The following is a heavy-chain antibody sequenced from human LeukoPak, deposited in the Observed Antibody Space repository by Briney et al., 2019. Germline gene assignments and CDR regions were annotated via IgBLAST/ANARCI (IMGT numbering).Heavy chain of an antibody. CDR2: ISWNSGSI. CDR1: GFTFDDYA. D-gene: IGHD5-24*01. Sequence: PGRSLRLSCAASGFTFDDYAMHWVRQAPGKGLEWVSGISWNSGSIGYADSVKGRFTISRDNAKNSLYLQMSSLRAEDTALYYCAKDVEMATILPHYWGQGTLVTVSS. V-gene: IGHV3-9*01. CDR3: AKDVEMATILPHY. J-gene: IGHJ4*02.